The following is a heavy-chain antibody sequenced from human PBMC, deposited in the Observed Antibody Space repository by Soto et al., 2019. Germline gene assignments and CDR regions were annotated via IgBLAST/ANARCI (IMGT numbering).Heavy chain of an antibody. Sequence: QVQLVQSGAEVKKPGASVKVSCKASDYTFTSYGISWVRQAPGQGLEWMGWISAYNGNTNYAQKLQGRVTMTTDTSTSTAYMELRSLRSDDTAVYYCARDRPLSRSSNWLPSFDYWGQGTLVTVSS. CDR2: ISAYNGNT. J-gene: IGHJ4*02. CDR3: ARDRPLSRSSNWLPSFDY. CDR1: DYTFTSYG. V-gene: IGHV1-18*01. D-gene: IGHD6-13*01.